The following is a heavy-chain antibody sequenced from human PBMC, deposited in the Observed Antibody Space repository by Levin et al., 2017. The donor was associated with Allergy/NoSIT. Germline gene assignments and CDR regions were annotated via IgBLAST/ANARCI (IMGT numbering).Heavy chain of an antibody. CDR1: GFSFSSYS. CDR3: ASESTTGFDH. Sequence: GGSLILSCAASGFSFSSYSMNWVRQAPGKGLEWVSSVSAGSTYIYYADSVKGRFTISRDNAENSLFLQMNSLRAEDTAVYYCASESTTGFDHWGQGTLVTVSS. D-gene: IGHD5/OR15-5a*01. CDR2: VSAGSTYI. V-gene: IGHV3-21*01. J-gene: IGHJ4*02.